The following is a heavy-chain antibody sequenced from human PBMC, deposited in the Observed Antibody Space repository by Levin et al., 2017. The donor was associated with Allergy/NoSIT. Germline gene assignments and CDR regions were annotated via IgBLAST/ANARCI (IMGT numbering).Heavy chain of an antibody. Sequence: GESLKISCKGSGYSFTSYWIGWVRQMPGKGLEWMGIIYPGDSDTRYSPSFQGQVTISADKSISTAYLQWSSLKASDTAMYYCARQVVGGIAVAGTIDYWGQGTLVTVSS. CDR3: ARQVVGGIAVAGTIDY. CDR1: GYSFTSYW. D-gene: IGHD6-19*01. CDR2: IYPGDSDT. V-gene: IGHV5-51*01. J-gene: IGHJ4*02.